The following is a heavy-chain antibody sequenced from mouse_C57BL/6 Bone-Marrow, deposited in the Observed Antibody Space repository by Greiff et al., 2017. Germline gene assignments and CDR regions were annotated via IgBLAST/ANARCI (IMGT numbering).Heavy chain of an antibody. CDR2: IYPGSGST. Sequence: QVQLQQPGAELVKPGASVKMSCTASGYTFTSYWITWVKQRPGQGLEWIGDIYPGSGSTNYTAKFKSKATLTVDTSSSTAYMQLSSLTSEDYAVDYCARGDTSEGYWGQGTTLTVSS. V-gene: IGHV1-55*01. CDR3: ARGDTSEGY. J-gene: IGHJ2*01. CDR1: GYTFTSYW.